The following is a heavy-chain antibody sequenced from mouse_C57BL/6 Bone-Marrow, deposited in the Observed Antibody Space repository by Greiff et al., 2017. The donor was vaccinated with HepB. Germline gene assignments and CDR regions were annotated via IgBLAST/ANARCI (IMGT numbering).Heavy chain of an antibody. Sequence: VRLKQSGTVLARPGASVKMSCKTSGYTFTSYWMHWVKQRPGQGLEWIGAIYPGNSDTSYNQKFKGKAKLTAVTSASTAYMELSSLTNEDSAVYYCTRSRGRITTVVATRGFAYWGQGTLVTVSA. CDR1: GYTFTSYW. CDR2: IYPGNSDT. CDR3: TRSRGRITTVVATRGFAY. J-gene: IGHJ3*01. D-gene: IGHD1-1*01. V-gene: IGHV1-5*01.